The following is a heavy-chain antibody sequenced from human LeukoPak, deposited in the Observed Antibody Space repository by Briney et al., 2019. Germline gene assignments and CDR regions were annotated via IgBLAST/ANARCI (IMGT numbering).Heavy chain of an antibody. CDR2: IYSDGST. D-gene: IGHD1-26*01. Sequence: QSGGSLRLSCAASGFAVSTNYLSRVRQAPGKGREWGSVIYSDGSTYCRGSVKVRFTICRDNSKNTLYLQMNSLRPENTAVYYCARDQRSESYYPWGWFDPWGQGTLVTVSS. J-gene: IGHJ5*02. V-gene: IGHV3-66*02. CDR1: GFAVSTNY. CDR3: ARDQRSESYYPWGWFDP.